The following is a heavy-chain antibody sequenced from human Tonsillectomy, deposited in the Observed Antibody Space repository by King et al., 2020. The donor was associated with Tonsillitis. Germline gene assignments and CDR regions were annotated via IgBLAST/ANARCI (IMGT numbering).Heavy chain of an antibody. CDR2: IKPDGRDK. D-gene: IGHD5-18*01. CDR1: GFTFTKYW. CDR3: AQDSYGIDDS. Sequence: VQLVESGGGLVQPGGSLRLSCAASGFTFTKYWMSWFRQAPGKGLEWVANIKPDGRDKYYVDSVKGRFTISRDNAQNSLYLQMNSLRAEDTALYFCAQDSYGIDDSWGQGTLVTVSS. V-gene: IGHV3-7*01. J-gene: IGHJ4*02.